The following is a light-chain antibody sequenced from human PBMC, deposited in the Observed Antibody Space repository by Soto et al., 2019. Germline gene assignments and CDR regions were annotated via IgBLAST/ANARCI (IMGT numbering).Light chain of an antibody. V-gene: IGKV1-39*01. CDR1: QDISNY. Sequence: DIQMTQSPSSLSASVGDRVTITCQASQDISNYLNWYQQKPGKAPNLLIYDASTLQSGVPSRFSGSGSGTDFTLTISSLQPEDFATYYCQQSYSTPPWTFGQGTKVETK. CDR3: QQSYSTPPWT. J-gene: IGKJ1*01. CDR2: DAS.